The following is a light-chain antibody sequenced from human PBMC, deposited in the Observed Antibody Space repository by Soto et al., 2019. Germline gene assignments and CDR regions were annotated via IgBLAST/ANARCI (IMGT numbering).Light chain of an antibody. Sequence: QSALTQPPSASGSPGQSVTISCTGASGVSWYQQHPGKAPKLLTYEITKRPSGVPDRFSGSKSGNTASLTVSGLQAEDEADYYCRSYKGNNIVVVFGGGTQLTVL. J-gene: IGLJ3*02. CDR1: SGV. CDR3: RSYKGNNIVVV. CDR2: EIT. V-gene: IGLV2-8*01.